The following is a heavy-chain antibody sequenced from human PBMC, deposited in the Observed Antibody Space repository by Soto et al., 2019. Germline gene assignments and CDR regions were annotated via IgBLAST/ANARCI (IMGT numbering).Heavy chain of an antibody. D-gene: IGHD5-12*01. Sequence: TCSELAMSWVRQAPGKGLEWVSTISGRGGSTYYADSVKGRLTISRDNSKNTLFLQMNSLRAEDTAVYYCAKRFYREEDGYNFFDSWGQGTLVTVPS. CDR3: AKRFYREEDGYNFFDS. CDR1: TCSELA. V-gene: IGHV3-23*01. CDR2: ISGRGGST. J-gene: IGHJ4*02.